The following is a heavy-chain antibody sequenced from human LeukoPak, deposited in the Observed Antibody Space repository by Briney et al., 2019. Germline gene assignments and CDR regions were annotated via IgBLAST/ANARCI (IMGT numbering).Heavy chain of an antibody. D-gene: IGHD5-18*01. CDR3: ARATAIDTHFDY. Sequence: GASVKVSCKASGGTFSSYAINWVRQAPGQGLEWLGGIIPTLGTANYAQKFQGRVTITADESTSTAYMELRSLRSEDTAVYYCARATAIDTHFDYWGQGTLVTVSS. CDR1: GGTFSSYA. J-gene: IGHJ4*02. V-gene: IGHV1-69*13. CDR2: IIPTLGTA.